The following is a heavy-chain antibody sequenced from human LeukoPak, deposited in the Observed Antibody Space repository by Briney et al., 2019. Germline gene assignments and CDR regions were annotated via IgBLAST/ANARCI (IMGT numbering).Heavy chain of an antibody. CDR2: ISGSGGST. V-gene: IGHV3-23*01. J-gene: IGHJ4*02. CDR1: GFTFSSYA. D-gene: IGHD1-26*01. CDR3: AKERIVGAIVDY. Sequence: WGSLRLPCAASGFTFSSYAMSWVRRAPGKGLEWVSAISGSGGSTYYADSVKGRFTISGDNSKNTLYLQMNSLRAEDTAVYYCAKERIVGAIVDYWGQGTLVTVSS.